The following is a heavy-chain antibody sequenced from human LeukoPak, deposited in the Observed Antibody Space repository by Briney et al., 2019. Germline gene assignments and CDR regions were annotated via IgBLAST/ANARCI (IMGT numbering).Heavy chain of an antibody. CDR1: GFTVSNNY. V-gene: IGHV3-66*01. J-gene: IGHJ4*02. CDR3: ARDLAGYNSFDY. D-gene: IGHD5-24*01. CDR2: IYSGGST. Sequence: GGSLRLACAASGFTVSNNYMSWVRQAPGKGRVWVSSIYSGGSTYYTDSVKGRFTISRDNSKNTLYLQMNSLRAEDKAVYYCARDLAGYNSFDYWGQGTLVTVSS.